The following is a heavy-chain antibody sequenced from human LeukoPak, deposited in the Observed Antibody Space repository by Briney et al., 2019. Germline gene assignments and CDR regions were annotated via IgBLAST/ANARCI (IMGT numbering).Heavy chain of an antibody. V-gene: IGHV4-39*01. CDR2: IYYSGST. CDR3: ARLFSAANDAFDI. J-gene: IGHJ3*02. D-gene: IGHD2-2*01. Sequence: PGGSLRLSCAASGFTFSSYAMNWVRQAPGKGLEWIGSIYYSGSTYYNPSLKSRVTISVDTSKNQFSLKLSSVTAADTAVYYCARLFSAANDAFDIWGQGTMVTVSS. CDR1: GFTFSSYA.